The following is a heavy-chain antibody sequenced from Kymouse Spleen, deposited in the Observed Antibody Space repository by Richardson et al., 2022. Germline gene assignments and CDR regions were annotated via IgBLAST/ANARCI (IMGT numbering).Heavy chain of an antibody. V-gene: IGHV3-33*01. CDR2: IWYDGSNK. Sequence: QVQLVESGGGVVQPGRSLRLSCAASGFTFSSYGMHWVRQAPGKGLEWVAVIWYDGSNKYYADSVKGRFTISRDNSKNTLYLQMNSLRAEDTAVYYCAREIAAAGTVYFDYWGQGTLVTVSS. D-gene: IGHD6-13*01. CDR3: AREIAAAGTVYFDY. J-gene: IGHJ4*02. CDR1: GFTFSSYG.